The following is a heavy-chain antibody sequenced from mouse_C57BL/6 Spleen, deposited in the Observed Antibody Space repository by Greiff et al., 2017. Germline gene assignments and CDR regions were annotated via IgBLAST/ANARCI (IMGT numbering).Heavy chain of an antibody. Sequence: EVQRVESGAELVRPGASVKLSCTASGFNFKDYYMPWVKQRPEQGLEWIGRIDPEGGDTEYAPKFQGKATMPADTSSTTAYLQLSSLTSENTAVYYCTTDGNYFRWVAYWGQGTLVTVSA. J-gene: IGHJ3*01. CDR3: TTDGNYFRWVAY. CDR2: IDPEGGDT. V-gene: IGHV14-1*01. CDR1: GFNFKDYY. D-gene: IGHD2-1*01.